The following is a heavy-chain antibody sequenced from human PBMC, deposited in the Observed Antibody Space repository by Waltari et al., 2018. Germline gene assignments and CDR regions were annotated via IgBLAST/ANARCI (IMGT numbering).Heavy chain of an antibody. D-gene: IGHD3-9*01. CDR1: GGTFSSYA. Sequence: QVQLVQSGAEVKKPGSSVKVSCKASGGTFSSYAISWVRQAPGQGLEWMGGIIPIFGTANYAQKFPGRVTITADESTSTAYMELSSLRSEDTAVYYCARGPYDILTGYYQDYYYYYYMDVWGKGTTVTVSS. CDR3: ARGPYDILTGYYQDYYYYYYMDV. J-gene: IGHJ6*03. V-gene: IGHV1-69*12. CDR2: IIPIFGTA.